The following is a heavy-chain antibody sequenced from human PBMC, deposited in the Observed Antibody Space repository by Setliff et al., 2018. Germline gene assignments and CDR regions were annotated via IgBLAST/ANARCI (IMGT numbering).Heavy chain of an antibody. CDR2: INHSGST. J-gene: IGHJ3*02. CDR3: ARDGDNYYDSSGYYLNHAFDI. D-gene: IGHD3-22*01. CDR1: GGSFSGYY. V-gene: IGHV4-34*01. Sequence: PSETLSLTCAVYGGSFSGYYWSWIRQPPGKGLEWIGEINHSGSTNYNPSLKSRVTISVDTSKNQFSLKLSSVTAADTAVYYCARDGDNYYDSSGYYLNHAFDIWGQGTMVTVSS.